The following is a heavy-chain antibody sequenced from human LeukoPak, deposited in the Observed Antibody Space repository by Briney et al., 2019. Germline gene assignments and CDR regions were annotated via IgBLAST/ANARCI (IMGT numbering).Heavy chain of an antibody. CDR3: TRHRSDTVTTWGDY. Sequence: PGGSLRLSCAASGFTFSGSAMHWVRQASGIGLEWVGRIRSKANSYATAYAASVKGRFTISRDDSKNTAYLQMNSLKTEDTAVYYCTRHRSDTVTTWGDYWGQGTLVTVSS. CDR2: IRSKANSYAT. J-gene: IGHJ4*02. CDR1: GFTFSGSA. D-gene: IGHD4-17*01. V-gene: IGHV3-73*01.